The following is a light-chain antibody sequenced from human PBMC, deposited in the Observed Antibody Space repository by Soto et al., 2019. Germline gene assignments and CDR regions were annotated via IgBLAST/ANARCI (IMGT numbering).Light chain of an antibody. J-gene: IGKJ5*01. CDR3: QQRSNWPPSIT. CDR1: QSVSSY. V-gene: IGKV3-11*01. Sequence: EIVLTQSPATLSLSPGERATLSCRASQSVSSYLAWYQQKPGQAPRLLIYDASNRATGIPARFSGSGSGTDVTLTISSLEPEDFAVDYCQQRSNWPPSITFGQGTRLEIK. CDR2: DAS.